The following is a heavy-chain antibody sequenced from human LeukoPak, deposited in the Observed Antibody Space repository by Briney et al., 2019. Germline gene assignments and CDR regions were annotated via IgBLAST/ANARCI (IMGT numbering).Heavy chain of an antibody. CDR3: ASSPYGDYGAPLF. CDR2: ISSSSSYI. CDR1: GFTFSSYS. J-gene: IGHJ4*02. Sequence: PGGSLRLSCAASGFTFSSYSMNWVRQAPGKGLEWVSSISSSSSYIYYADSVKGRFTISRDNAKNSLYLQMNSLRAEDTAVYYCASSPYGDYGAPLFRGQGTLVTVSS. D-gene: IGHD4-17*01. V-gene: IGHV3-21*01.